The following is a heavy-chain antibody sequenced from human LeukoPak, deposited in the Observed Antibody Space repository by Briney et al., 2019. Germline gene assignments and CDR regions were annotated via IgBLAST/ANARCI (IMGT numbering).Heavy chain of an antibody. J-gene: IGHJ4*02. V-gene: IGHV4-39*07. CDR2: IYYSGST. Sequence: KASETLSLTCTVSGGSISSSSYYWGWIRQPPGKGLEWIGSIYYSGSTYYNPSLKSRVTISVDTSKNEFSLKLNSVSAADTAVYYCASVELATTNFDSWGQGTLVTVSP. CDR1: GGSISSSSYY. D-gene: IGHD5-24*01. CDR3: ASVELATTNFDS.